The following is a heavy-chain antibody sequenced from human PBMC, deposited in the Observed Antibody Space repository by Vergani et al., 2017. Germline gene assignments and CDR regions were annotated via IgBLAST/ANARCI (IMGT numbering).Heavy chain of an antibody. D-gene: IGHD3-10*01. J-gene: IGHJ4*02. CDR1: GFTFSSYA. Sequence: EVQLLESGGGLVQPGGSLRLSCAASGFTFSSYAMSWVRQAPGKGLEWVSVIYSGGSSTYYADSVKGRFTISRDNSKNTLYLQMNSLRAEDTAVYYCAKGKFVREGISPGSYYFDYGGEGTLVTVSS. CDR2: IYSGGSST. CDR3: AKGKFVREGISPGSYYFDY. V-gene: IGHV3-23*03.